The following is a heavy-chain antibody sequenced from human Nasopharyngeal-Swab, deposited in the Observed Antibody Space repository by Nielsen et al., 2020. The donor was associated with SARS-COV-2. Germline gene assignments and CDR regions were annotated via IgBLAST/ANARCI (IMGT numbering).Heavy chain of an antibody. CDR2: ISSSTSYI. CDR3: ARDGFGEPPYYYYYGMDV. CDR1: GFTFSNYS. J-gene: IGHJ6*02. D-gene: IGHD3-10*01. Sequence: GGSLRLSCAASGFTFSNYSMNWARQAPGKGLEWVSSISSSTSYIYYADSVKGRFTISRDNAKNSLYLQMNSLRAEDTAVYYCARDGFGEPPYYYYYGMDVWGQGTTVTVSS. V-gene: IGHV3-21*01.